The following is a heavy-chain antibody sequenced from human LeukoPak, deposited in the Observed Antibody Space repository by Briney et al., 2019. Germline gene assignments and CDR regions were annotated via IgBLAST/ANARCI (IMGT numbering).Heavy chain of an antibody. CDR1: GGTFSSYA. CDR2: IIPIFGTA. J-gene: IGHJ6*03. CDR3: ARGQVPVTSYYYYYMDV. D-gene: IGHD3-10*01. Sequence: ASVKVSCKASGGTFSSYAISWVRQAPGQGLEWMGGIIPIFGTANYAQKFQGRVTITADESTSTAYMELSSLRSEDTAVYYCARGQVPVTSYYYYYMDVWGKGTTVTVSS. V-gene: IGHV1-69*13.